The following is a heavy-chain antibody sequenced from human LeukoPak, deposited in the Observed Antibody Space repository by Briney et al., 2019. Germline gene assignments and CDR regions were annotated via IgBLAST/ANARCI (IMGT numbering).Heavy chain of an antibody. CDR2: IKQDGSEK. CDR1: GFTFSDFG. CDR3: ARGYSYGDRRMDV. Sequence: GGSLRLSCAASGFTFSDFGMTWVRQAPGKGLEWVANIKQDGSEKYYVDSVKGRFTISRDNAKNSLYLQMNSLRAEDTAVYYCARGYSYGDRRMDVWGQGTTVTVSS. D-gene: IGHD5-18*01. V-gene: IGHV3-7*03. J-gene: IGHJ6*02.